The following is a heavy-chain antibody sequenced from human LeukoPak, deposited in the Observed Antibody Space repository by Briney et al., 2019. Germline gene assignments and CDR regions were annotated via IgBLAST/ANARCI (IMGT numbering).Heavy chain of an antibody. J-gene: IGHJ6*03. D-gene: IGHD2-15*01. CDR2: IYTSGST. CDR1: GGSISSYY. V-gene: IGHV4-4*07. Sequence: PSETLSLTCTVPGGSISSYYWSWIRQPAGKALEWIGRIYTSGSTNYNPSLKSRVTMSVDTSKNQFSLKLSSVTAADTAVYYCARVSGGEYYYYYYMDVWGKGTTVTVSS. CDR3: ARVSGGEYYYYYYMDV.